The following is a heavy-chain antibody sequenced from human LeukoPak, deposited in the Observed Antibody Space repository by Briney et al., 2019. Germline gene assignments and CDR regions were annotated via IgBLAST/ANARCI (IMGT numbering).Heavy chain of an antibody. V-gene: IGHV1-69*13. D-gene: IGHD3-10*01. CDR1: GGTFSSYA. CDR3: ARDTTYYYGSGTYLGGDY. CDR2: IIPIFGTA. Sequence: SVKVSCKASGGTFSSYAISWVRQAPGQGLEWMGGIIPIFGTANYAQKFQGRVTITADESTSTAYMELSSPRSEDTAVYYCARDTTYYYGSGTYLGGDYWGQGTLVPVS. J-gene: IGHJ4*02.